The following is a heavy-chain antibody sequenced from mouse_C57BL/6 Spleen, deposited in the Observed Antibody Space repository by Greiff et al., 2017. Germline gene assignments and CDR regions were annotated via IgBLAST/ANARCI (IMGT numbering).Heavy chain of an antibody. J-gene: IGHJ4*01. Sequence: DVQLVESGGGLVKPGGSLKLSCAASGFTFSSYAMSWVRQTPEKRLEWVATISDGGSYTYYPDNVKGRFTISRDNAKNNLYLQMSHLKSEDTAMYYCARETLTYYAMDYWGQGTSVTVSS. CDR3: ARETLTYYAMDY. CDR2: ISDGGSYT. V-gene: IGHV5-4*01. CDR1: GFTFSSYA.